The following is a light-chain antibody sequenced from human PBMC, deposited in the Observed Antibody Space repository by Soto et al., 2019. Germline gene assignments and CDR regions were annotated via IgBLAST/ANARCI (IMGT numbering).Light chain of an antibody. CDR1: QRIDNY. J-gene: IGKJ4*01. V-gene: IGKV1-39*01. CDR3: QESYSAPLT. CDR2: TAS. Sequence: DIQMTQSPSSLSASVGDRVTISCRASQRIDNYLNWYQQKPGKAPNLLIYTASTLQSGVPSRFSGSGSGTEFTLTISSVQPEDSATYYCQESYSAPLTFGGGTKVEIK.